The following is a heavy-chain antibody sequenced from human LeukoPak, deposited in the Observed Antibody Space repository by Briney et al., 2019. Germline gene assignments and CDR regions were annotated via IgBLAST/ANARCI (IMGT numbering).Heavy chain of an antibody. Sequence: VASVKVSCKASGYTFTSYAMNWVRQAPGQGLEWMGWINTNTGNPTYAQGFTGRFVFSLDTSVSTAYLQISSLKAEDTAVYYCAREGAYYYDWSGYYFLDYWGQGTLVTVSS. CDR2: INTNTGNP. V-gene: IGHV7-4-1*02. CDR3: AREGAYYYDWSGYYFLDY. CDR1: GYTFTSYA. J-gene: IGHJ4*02. D-gene: IGHD3-22*01.